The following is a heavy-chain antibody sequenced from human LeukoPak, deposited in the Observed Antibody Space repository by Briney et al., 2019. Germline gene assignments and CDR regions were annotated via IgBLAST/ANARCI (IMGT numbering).Heavy chain of an antibody. CDR2: INPNSGGT. Sequence: ASVKVSCKASGYTFTSYYMHWVRQAPGQGLEWMGWINPNSGGTNYAQKFQGWVTMTRDTSISIAYMELSRLRSDDTAVYYCARGGRWLFGEVAEYFQHWGQGTLVTVSS. J-gene: IGHJ1*01. CDR1: GYTFTSYY. V-gene: IGHV1-2*04. D-gene: IGHD3-22*01. CDR3: ARGGRWLFGEVAEYFQH.